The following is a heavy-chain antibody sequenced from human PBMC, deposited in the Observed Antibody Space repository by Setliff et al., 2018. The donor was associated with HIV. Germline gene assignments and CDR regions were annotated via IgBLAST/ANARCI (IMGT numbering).Heavy chain of an antibody. CDR1: GYSINSGYY. D-gene: IGHD3-3*01. V-gene: IGHV4-38-2*01. CDR3: ARGGGFWSGQLDY. Sequence: PSETLSLTCAVSGYSINSGYYWGWIRQPPGKGLEWIGSIYHSGSTYYNPSLKSRVTMPIDTPKNQFSLKLSSVTAADTAVYFCARGGGFWSGQLDYWGQGTLVTVSS. J-gene: IGHJ4*02. CDR2: IYHSGST.